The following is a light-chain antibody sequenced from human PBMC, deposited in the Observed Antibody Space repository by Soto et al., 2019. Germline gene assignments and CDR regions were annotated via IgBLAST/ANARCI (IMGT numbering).Light chain of an antibody. CDR2: ENN. Sequence: QSVLTQPPSVSAAPGQKVTISLSGSSSNIGNNYVSWYQQLPGTAPKLLIYENNKRPSGIPDRFSGSKSGTSATLGITGLQTRDEADYYCGTWDSSLSASVVFGGGTKLTVL. V-gene: IGLV1-51*02. CDR1: SSNIGNNY. CDR3: GTWDSSLSASVV. J-gene: IGLJ2*01.